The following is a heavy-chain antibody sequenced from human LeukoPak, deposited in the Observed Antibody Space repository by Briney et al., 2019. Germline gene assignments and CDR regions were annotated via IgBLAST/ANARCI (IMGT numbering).Heavy chain of an antibody. CDR2: IYTSGST. V-gene: IGHV4-61*02. Sequence: PSETLSLTCTVSGDSISSGIHYWNWIRQPAGKGLEWIGRIYTSGSTNYNPSLKSRVTISLDTSKNQFSLNVSSVTAADTAVYYCARHVCSGSTCYSDWGYFYYYMDVWGKGTTVTISS. D-gene: IGHD2-2*01. CDR1: GDSISSGIHY. CDR3: ARHVCSGSTCYSDWGYFYYYMDV. J-gene: IGHJ6*03.